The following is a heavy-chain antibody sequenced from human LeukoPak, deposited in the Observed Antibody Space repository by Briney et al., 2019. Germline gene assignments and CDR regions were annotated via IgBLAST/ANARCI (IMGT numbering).Heavy chain of an antibody. J-gene: IGHJ6*02. CDR3: ARDTRTKYYYGMDV. V-gene: IGHV3-53*01. Sequence: PGRSLRLSCAASGFTVSSNYMNWVRQAPGKGLEWVSLIYTGGDAYYADSVKGRFTISRDNAKNSLYLQMNSLRDEDTAVYYCARDTRTKYYYGMDVWGQGTTVTVSS. CDR2: IYTGGDA. CDR1: GFTVSSNY. D-gene: IGHD1-14*01.